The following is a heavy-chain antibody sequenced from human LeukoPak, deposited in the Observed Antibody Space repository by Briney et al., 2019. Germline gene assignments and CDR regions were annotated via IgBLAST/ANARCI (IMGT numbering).Heavy chain of an antibody. D-gene: IGHD3-22*01. CDR1: GFTFSTYG. V-gene: IGHV3-30*18. J-gene: IGHJ4*02. CDR3: AKYYDGSGCPGY. CDR2: ISSEGSNK. Sequence: PGRSLRLSCAASGFTFSTYGMHWVRQAPGKGLEWVAVISSEGSNKYYADSVKGRFTISRDNSKNTLYLQMNSLRAEDTAVYYCAKYYDGSGCPGYWGQGTLVTVSS.